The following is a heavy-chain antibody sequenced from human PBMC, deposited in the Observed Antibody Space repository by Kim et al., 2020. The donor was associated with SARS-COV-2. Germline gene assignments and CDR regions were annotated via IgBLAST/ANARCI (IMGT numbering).Heavy chain of an antibody. CDR1: GFSFSSFG. D-gene: IGHD2-8*01. J-gene: IGHJ4*02. CDR2: ISYDGTKK. V-gene: IGHV3-30*18. CDR3: AKDLSYSTYWPGY. Sequence: GGSLRLSCAASGFSFSSFGMHWVRQAPGKGLEWVALISYDGTKKSYADSVKGRFTISRENSMNNLFLQMNSLKPGDTAVYYCAKDLSYSTYWPGYWGQGT.